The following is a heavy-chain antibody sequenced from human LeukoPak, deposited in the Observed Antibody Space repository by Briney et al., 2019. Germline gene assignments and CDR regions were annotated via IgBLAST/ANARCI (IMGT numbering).Heavy chain of an antibody. CDR3: ARESGYSSGWYVS. J-gene: IGHJ4*02. D-gene: IGHD6-19*01. V-gene: IGHV1-2*02. CDR1: GYTFIAYY. Sequence: ASVKVSCKASGYTFIAYYMHWVRQAPGQGLEWMGWINPNSGGTNYAQKFQGRVTMTRDTSISTAYMELSRLRSDDAAVYYCARESGYSSGWYVSWGQGTLVTVSS. CDR2: INPNSGGT.